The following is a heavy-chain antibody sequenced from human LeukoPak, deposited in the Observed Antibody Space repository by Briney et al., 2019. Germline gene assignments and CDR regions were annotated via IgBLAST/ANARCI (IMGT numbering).Heavy chain of an antibody. CDR3: ARDPRTVRI. V-gene: IGHV3-11*06. Sequence: GGSLRLSCAASGFTFSDSYMTWARQAPGKWLEWLSYISGNSGDTNYADSMKGRFTISRDSAKNSLYLQMNSLRVEDTAVYYCARDPRTVRIWGQGTLVTVSS. D-gene: IGHD1-1*01. CDR2: ISGNSGDT. J-gene: IGHJ4*02. CDR1: GFTFSDSY.